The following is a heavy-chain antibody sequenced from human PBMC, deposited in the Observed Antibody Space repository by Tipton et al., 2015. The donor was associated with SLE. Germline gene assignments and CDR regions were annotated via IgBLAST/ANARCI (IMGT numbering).Heavy chain of an antibody. CDR1: GFSVSDNY. Sequence: SLRLSCAASGFSVSDNYMNWVRQAPGKGLEWVSVIYSGGSTYYADSVQGRFAISRDNSKNTVYLQMNSLRADDTAVYYCAKEVLDSSSWKVYYYYGMDVWGQGTTVTVSS. CDR2: IYSGGST. J-gene: IGHJ6*02. D-gene: IGHD6-13*01. CDR3: AKEVLDSSSWKVYYYYGMDV. V-gene: IGHV3-53*01.